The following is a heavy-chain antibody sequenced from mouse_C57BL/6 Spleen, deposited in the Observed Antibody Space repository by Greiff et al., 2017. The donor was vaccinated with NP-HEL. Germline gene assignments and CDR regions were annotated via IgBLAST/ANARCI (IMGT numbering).Heavy chain of an antibody. CDR3: AGAPYDYDGYFDV. D-gene: IGHD2-4*01. CDR2: ITHSGET. V-gene: IGHV12-3*01. J-gene: IGHJ1*03. CDR1: GFPITSGYY. Sequence: VQLVESGPGLVKPSQSLFLTCSITGFPITSGYYWIWIRQSPGKPLEWMGYITHSGETFYNPSLQSPISITRETSKNQFFLQLNSVTTEDTAMYYCAGAPYDYDGYFDVWGTGTTVTVSS.